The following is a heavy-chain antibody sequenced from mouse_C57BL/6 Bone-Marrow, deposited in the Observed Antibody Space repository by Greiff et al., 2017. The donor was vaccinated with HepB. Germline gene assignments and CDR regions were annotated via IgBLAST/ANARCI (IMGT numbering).Heavy chain of an antibody. J-gene: IGHJ3*01. V-gene: IGHV1-87*01. CDR2: GQGLEWIG. CDR3: SEDSAVYYCAWMGIYYDYDGFAS. CDR1: YTFSR. D-gene: IGHD2-4*01. Sequence: QVQLQQSGPELARPWASVKISCQAFYTFSRRVHFAIRDPKYWMQWVKQRPGQGLEWIGAIYPGNGDTSYNQKFKGKATLTADKSSSTAYMQLSSLTSEDSAVYYCAWMGIYYDYDGFASWGQGTLVTVSA.